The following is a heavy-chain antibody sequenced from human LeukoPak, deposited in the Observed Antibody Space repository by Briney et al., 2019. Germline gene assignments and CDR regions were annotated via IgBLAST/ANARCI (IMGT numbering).Heavy chain of an antibody. CDR3: ARGATISETGYFDF. J-gene: IGHJ4*03. CDR2: IDHRGDT. V-gene: IGHV4-34*01. CDR1: VGSFSRYY. Sequence: PSETLSLTCAVYVGSFSRYYRSWIRQSPGKGLEWVAEIDHRGDTNYNPSVKSRVTISVDTSKSQFSLKVRSLSAADTAVYYCARGATISETGYFDFWGQGILVTVSS. D-gene: IGHD5-24*01.